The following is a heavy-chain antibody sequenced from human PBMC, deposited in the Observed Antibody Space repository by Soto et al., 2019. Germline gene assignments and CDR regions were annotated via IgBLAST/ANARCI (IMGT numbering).Heavy chain of an antibody. V-gene: IGHV3-23*01. CDR3: AKDSLGIPTIVVAHFDY. D-gene: IGHD3-22*01. Sequence: GGSLRLSCAASGFTFSSYAMSWVRQAPGKGLEWVPAISGSGGSTYYADSVKGRFTISRDNSKNTLYLQMNSLRAEHTAVYYCAKDSLGIPTIVVAHFDYWGQGTLVTVSS. J-gene: IGHJ4*02. CDR2: ISGSGGST. CDR1: GFTFSSYA.